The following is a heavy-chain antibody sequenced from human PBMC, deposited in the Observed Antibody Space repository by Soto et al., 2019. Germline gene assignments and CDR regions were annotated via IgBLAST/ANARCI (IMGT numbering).Heavy chain of an antibody. J-gene: IGHJ4*02. CDR3: AITNIVVVPASLFHRRGYYSFDS. Sequence: QVQLQQWGAGLLKSSETLSLTCAVYGGSFSGYYWSWIRQPPGKGLEWIGEINHRGSANSNPSLTRRLILSVDTAKNQFSLKLSSVTAADTAVYYCAITNIVVVPASLFHRRGYYSFDSWGRGTLVTVSS. V-gene: IGHV4-34*01. D-gene: IGHD2-2*01. CDR2: INHRGSA. CDR1: GGSFSGYY.